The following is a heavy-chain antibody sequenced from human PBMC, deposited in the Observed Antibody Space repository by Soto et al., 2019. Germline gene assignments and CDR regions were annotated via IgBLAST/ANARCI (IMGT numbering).Heavy chain of an antibody. CDR1: GGTFRTSA. CDR3: ARDKDRQQLGGNYYYIMDV. Sequence: QVQLVQSGAEVKKPGSSVKVSCKTSGGTFRTSAISWVRQAPGQGLEWMGGIMPVFPTPDYTQKSQGRVTITADESTGTAYMELSSLRSEDTAVYYCARDKDRQQLGGNYYYIMDVWGQGTTVTVSS. V-gene: IGHV1-69*12. D-gene: IGHD3-3*02. CDR2: IMPVFPTP. J-gene: IGHJ6*01.